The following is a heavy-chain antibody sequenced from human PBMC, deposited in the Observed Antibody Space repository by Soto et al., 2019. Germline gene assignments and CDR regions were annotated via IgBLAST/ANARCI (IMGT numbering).Heavy chain of an antibody. V-gene: IGHV4-34*01. D-gene: IGHD2-15*01. J-gene: IGHJ4*02. CDR2: INHSGRT. CDR3: ARGPLRNGRPLRQCGWCEC. CDR1: GGSFSGYY. Sequence: SETLSLTCAVFGGSFSGYYWSWIRQPPGKGLKWIGEINHSGRTNYNPSLKSRVTISVDTSKNQFSLKLSSVTAADTAVYYCARGPLRNGRPLRQCGWCECWGQGTRGAVAS.